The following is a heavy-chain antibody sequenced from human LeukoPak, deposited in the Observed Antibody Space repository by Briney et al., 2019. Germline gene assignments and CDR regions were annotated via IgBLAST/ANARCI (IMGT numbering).Heavy chain of an antibody. D-gene: IGHD3-10*01. J-gene: IGHJ6*02. CDR3: ARDMVRGSGYGMDV. Sequence: GGSLRLSCAASGFTFSSYAMHWVRQASGKGLEYVSAISSNGGSTYYANSVKGRFTISRDNSKNTLYLQMGSLRAEDMAVYYCARDMVRGSGYGMDVWGQGTTVTVSS. V-gene: IGHV3-64*01. CDR1: GFTFSSYA. CDR2: ISSNGGST.